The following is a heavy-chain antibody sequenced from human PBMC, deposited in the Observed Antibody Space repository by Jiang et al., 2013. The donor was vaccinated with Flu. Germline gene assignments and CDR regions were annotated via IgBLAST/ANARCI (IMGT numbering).Heavy chain of an antibody. CDR1: SSYA. CDR2: ISGSGGST. Sequence: SSYAMSWIRQASREGAGSGVSAISGSGGSTYYADSVKGRFTISRDNSKNTLYLQMNSLRAEDTAVYYCAKEIPGIAVAGTDYWGQGTLVTVSS. CDR3: AKEIPGIAVAGTDY. V-gene: IGHV3-23*01. J-gene: IGHJ4*02. D-gene: IGHD6-19*01.